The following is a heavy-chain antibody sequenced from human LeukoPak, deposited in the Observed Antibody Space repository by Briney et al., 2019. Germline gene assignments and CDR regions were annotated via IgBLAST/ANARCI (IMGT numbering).Heavy chain of an antibody. CDR3: ARERLRGYNYGLDY. J-gene: IGHJ4*02. D-gene: IGHD5-18*01. CDR1: GFIFSSYI. CDR2: ISSSSSTI. Sequence: GGSLRLSCAASGFIFSSYIMSWVRQAPGKGLEWVSYISSSSSTIYYADSVKGRLTISRDNVRNSLYLQMNSLRAEDTAVYYCARERLRGYNYGLDYWGQGTLVTVSS. V-gene: IGHV3-48*01.